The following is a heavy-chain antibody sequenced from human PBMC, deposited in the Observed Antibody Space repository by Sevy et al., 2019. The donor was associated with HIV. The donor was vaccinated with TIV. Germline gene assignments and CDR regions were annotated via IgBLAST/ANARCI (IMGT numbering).Heavy chain of an antibody. CDR3: ARNSYYYDTTGFGALDI. CDR1: GFRFSDYG. V-gene: IGHV3-30*02. CDR2: IRFDGSMK. J-gene: IGHJ3*02. D-gene: IGHD3-22*01. Sequence: GGSLRLSCAASGFRFSDYGMHWVRQAPGKGLEWVSLIRFDGSMKYIADSVKGRFTISRDSAKKSLYLEMNSLRAEDTAFYYCARNSYYYDTTGFGALDIWGQGTMVTVSS.